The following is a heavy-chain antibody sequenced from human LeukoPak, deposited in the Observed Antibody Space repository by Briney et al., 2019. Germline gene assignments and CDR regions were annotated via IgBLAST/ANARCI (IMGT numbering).Heavy chain of an antibody. D-gene: IGHD2-2*01. Sequence: ASVKVSCKASGYTFTGYYMHWVRQAPGQGLEWMGWINPNRGGTNYAQKFQGRVTMTRDTSISTAYMELSRLRSDDTAVYYCARDYCSSTSCYGYFDYWGQGTLVTVSS. CDR3: ARDYCSSTSCYGYFDY. V-gene: IGHV1-2*02. CDR1: GYTFTGYY. J-gene: IGHJ4*02. CDR2: INPNRGGT.